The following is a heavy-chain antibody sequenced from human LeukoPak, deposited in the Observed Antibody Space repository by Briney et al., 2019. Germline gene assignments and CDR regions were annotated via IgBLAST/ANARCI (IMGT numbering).Heavy chain of an antibody. J-gene: IGHJ6*02. CDR2: IYTSGSN. Sequence: SETLSLTCPVSGGSISSYYWSWIRQPPGKGLEWIGYIYTSGSNNYNPSLKSRVTISVDTAKNQFSLKLSSVTAADTAVYYCARVLGYSYVYYGMDVWGQGTTVTVSS. V-gene: IGHV4-4*09. CDR1: GGSISSYY. CDR3: ARVLGYSYVYYGMDV. D-gene: IGHD5-18*01.